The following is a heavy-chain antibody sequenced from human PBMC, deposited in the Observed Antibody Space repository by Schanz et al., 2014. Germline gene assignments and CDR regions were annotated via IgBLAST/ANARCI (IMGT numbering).Heavy chain of an antibody. CDR2: ITGASDHI. CDR3: AKGRFGELSAFDI. V-gene: IGHV3-23*04. Sequence: EVQLVESGGGLVQPGGSLRLSCTASGFTFSSYSMNWVRQAPGKGLEWVSGITGASDHIDYAESVKGRFTISSDNSKSTLYLQMSSLRAEDTAVYYCAKGRFGELSAFDIWGQGTMVTVSS. D-gene: IGHD3-10*01. CDR1: GFTFSSYS. J-gene: IGHJ3*02.